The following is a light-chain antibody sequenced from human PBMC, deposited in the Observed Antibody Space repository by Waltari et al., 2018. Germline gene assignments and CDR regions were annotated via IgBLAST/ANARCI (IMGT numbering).Light chain of an antibody. J-gene: IGLJ2*01. CDR2: DVF. Sequence: SGVLSQPPSVSVAPGQTARITCGGFSIATYRVLWCQQETGQAPVLVVHDVFGRPSGIPGRFSVSNVGDTATLTISRVEAGDEADYYCQVWDNISAHLVFGGGTKLTVL. CDR3: QVWDNISAHLV. CDR1: SIATYR. V-gene: IGLV3-21*02.